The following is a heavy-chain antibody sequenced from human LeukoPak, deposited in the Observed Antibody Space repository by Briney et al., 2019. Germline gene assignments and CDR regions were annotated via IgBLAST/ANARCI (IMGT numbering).Heavy chain of an antibody. CDR1: GYTFTTYW. CDR2: IYPGGSDP. D-gene: IGHD6-13*01. Sequence: GESLKISCKGSGYTFTTYWIGWVRQMPGKGLEWMGIIYPGGSDPRYSPSFQGQVTISADTSISTAYLQWSSLKASDTAMYYCARHGVGSSWFGFDYWGQGTLVTVSS. CDR3: ARHGVGSSWFGFDY. J-gene: IGHJ4*02. V-gene: IGHV5-51*01.